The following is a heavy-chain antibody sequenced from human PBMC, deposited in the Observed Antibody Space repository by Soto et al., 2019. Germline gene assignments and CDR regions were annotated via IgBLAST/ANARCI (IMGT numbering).Heavy chain of an antibody. CDR2: IFHSLGA. V-gene: IGHV4-59*01. J-gene: IGHJ4*02. CDR3: ARVRGTAGKRYFDY. Sequence: SETLSLTCTVSGGSTTSDYWSWIRQPPGKGLEWLGYIFHSLGAKYNPSLGSRGTISLDTSKNQLSLSLRSVTAADTAVYYCARVRGTAGKRYFDYWGPGTLVTVSS. CDR1: GGSTTSDY. D-gene: IGHD6-13*01.